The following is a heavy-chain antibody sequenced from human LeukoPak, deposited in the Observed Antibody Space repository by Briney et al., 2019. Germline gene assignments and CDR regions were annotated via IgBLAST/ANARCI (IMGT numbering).Heavy chain of an antibody. J-gene: IGHJ5*02. Sequence: PSETLSLTCTVSGGSISSSSYYWGWIRQPPGKGLEWIGSIYYSGSTYYNPSLQSRVTISVDTSKNQFSLKLSSVTAADTAVYYCAVMYCSSTSCYWFDPWGQGTLVTVSS. D-gene: IGHD2-2*01. CDR3: AVMYCSSTSCYWFDP. CDR1: GGSISSSSYY. V-gene: IGHV4-39*01. CDR2: IYYSGST.